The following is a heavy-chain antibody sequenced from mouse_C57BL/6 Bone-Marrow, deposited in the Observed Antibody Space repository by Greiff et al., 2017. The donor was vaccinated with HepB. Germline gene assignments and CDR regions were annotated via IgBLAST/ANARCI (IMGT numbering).Heavy chain of an antibody. CDR1: GYAFSSSW. V-gene: IGHV1-82*01. D-gene: IGHD1-1*01. CDR2: IYPGDGDT. J-gene: IGHJ3*01. Sequence: QVQLQQSGPELVKPGASVKISCKASGYAFSSSWMNWVKQRPGKGLEWIGRIYPGDGDTNYNGKFKGKATLTADKSSSTAYMQLSSLTSEDSAVYFCARRGYGSSNEGFACWGQGTLVTVSA. CDR3: ARRGYGSSNEGFAC.